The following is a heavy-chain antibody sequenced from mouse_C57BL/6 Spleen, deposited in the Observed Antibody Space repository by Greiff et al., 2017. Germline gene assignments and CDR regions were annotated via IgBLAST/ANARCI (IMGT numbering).Heavy chain of an antibody. CDR3: AKGEDYGSPAWFAY. CDR2: IYPGDGDT. D-gene: IGHD1-1*01. Sequence: VQLVESGPELVKPGASVKISCKASGYAFSSSWMNWVKQRPGKGLEWIGRIYPGDGDTNYNGKFKGKATLTADKSSSTAYMQLSSLTSEDSAVYFCAKGEDYGSPAWFAYWGQGTLVTVSA. CDR1: GYAFSSSW. V-gene: IGHV1-82*01. J-gene: IGHJ3*01.